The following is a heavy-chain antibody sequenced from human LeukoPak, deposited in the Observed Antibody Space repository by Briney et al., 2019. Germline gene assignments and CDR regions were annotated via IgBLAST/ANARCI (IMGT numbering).Heavy chain of an antibody. CDR1: GGSISNNY. D-gene: IGHD3-9*01. J-gene: IGHJ4*02. Sequence: PSETLSLTCTVSGGSISNNYWSWIRQPPGKGLEWIGYIYYSGSTNYNPSLKSRVTISVDTSKNQFSLKLSSVTAADTAVYYCARDDYDILTGYPRGYFDYWGQGTLVTVSS. CDR3: ARDDYDILTGYPRGYFDY. V-gene: IGHV4-59*12. CDR2: IYYSGST.